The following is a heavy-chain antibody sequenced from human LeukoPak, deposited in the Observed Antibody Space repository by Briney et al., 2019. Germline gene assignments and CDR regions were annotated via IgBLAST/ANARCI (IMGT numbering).Heavy chain of an antibody. Sequence: ASVKVSCKVSGYTLTELSMHWVRQAPGKGLEWMGGFDPEDGETIYAQKFQGRVTITADESTSTAYMELSSLRSEDTAVYYCARVQMEWLVPDSYVYWGQGTLVTVSS. D-gene: IGHD6-19*01. CDR3: ARVQMEWLVPDSYVY. CDR1: GYTLTELS. J-gene: IGHJ4*02. CDR2: FDPEDGET. V-gene: IGHV1-24*01.